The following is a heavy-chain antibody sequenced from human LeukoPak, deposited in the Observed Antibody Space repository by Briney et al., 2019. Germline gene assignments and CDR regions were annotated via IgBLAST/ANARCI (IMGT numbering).Heavy chain of an antibody. CDR2: VSYSGST. CDR3: ARKGFRATGYYYYYMDV. J-gene: IGHJ6*03. CDR1: GGSISSYY. V-gene: IGHV4-59*01. Sequence: SETLSLTCTVSGGSISSYYWSWVRQPPGKGLEWIGYVSYSGSTNYNPSLKSRVTISVDTSKNQFSLKLSSVTAADTAVYYCARKGFRATGYYYYYMDVWGKGTTVTVSS. D-gene: IGHD5-12*01.